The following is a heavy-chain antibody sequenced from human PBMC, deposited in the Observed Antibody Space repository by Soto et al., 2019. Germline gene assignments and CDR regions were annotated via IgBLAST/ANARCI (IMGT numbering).Heavy chain of an antibody. Sequence: SETLSLTCAVYGGSFSGYYWSWIRQPSGKGLGWIGEINHSGSTNYNPSLKSRVTISVDTSKNQFSLKLSSVTAADTAVYYCARSERYSGYDRGNWFDPWGQGTLVTVSS. CDR3: ARSERYSGYDRGNWFDP. CDR2: INHSGST. CDR1: GGSFSGYY. J-gene: IGHJ5*02. V-gene: IGHV4-34*01. D-gene: IGHD5-12*01.